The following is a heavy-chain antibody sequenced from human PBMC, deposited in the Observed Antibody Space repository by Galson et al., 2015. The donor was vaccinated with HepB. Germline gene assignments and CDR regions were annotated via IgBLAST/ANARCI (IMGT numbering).Heavy chain of an antibody. V-gene: IGHV3-66*01. D-gene: IGHD2-21*02. J-gene: IGHJ6*02. CDR2: IYSGGST. CDR3: ARDNVRGAIPGGDPIGYYYYGMDV. CDR1: GFTVSSNY. Sequence: SLRLSCAASGFTVSSNYMSWVRQAPGKGLEWVSVIYSGGSTYYADSVKGRFTISRDNSKNTLYLQMNSLRAEDTAVYYCARDNVRGAIPGGDPIGYYYYGMDVWGQGTTVTVSS.